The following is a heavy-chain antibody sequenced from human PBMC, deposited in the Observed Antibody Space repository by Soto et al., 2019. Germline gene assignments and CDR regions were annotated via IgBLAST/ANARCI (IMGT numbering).Heavy chain of an antibody. J-gene: IGHJ6*02. V-gene: IGHV1-8*01. D-gene: IGHD5-18*01. CDR1: GYTFTSYD. Sequence: QVQLVQSGAEVKKPGASVKVPCKASGYTFTSYDINWVRQATGQGLEWMGWMNPNSGNTGYAQKFQGRVTMTRNTSISTAYMELSSLRSEDTAVYYCARVLRGYSYGYYYYYGMDVWGQGTTVTVSS. CDR3: ARVLRGYSYGYYYYYGMDV. CDR2: MNPNSGNT.